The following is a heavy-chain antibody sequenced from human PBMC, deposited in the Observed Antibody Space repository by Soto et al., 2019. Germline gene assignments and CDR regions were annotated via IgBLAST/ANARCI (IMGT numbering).Heavy chain of an antibody. J-gene: IGHJ5*02. CDR2: IYYSGST. D-gene: IGHD4-17*01. CDR1: GGSISSSSYY. V-gene: IGHV4-39*01. CDR3: AGKGDYVLGWFSP. Sequence: SETLSLTCTVSGGSISSSSYYWGWILQPPGKGLEWIGSIYYSGSTYYNPSLKSRVTISVDTSKNQFSLKLSSVTAADTAVYYFAGKGDYVLGWFSPWGQGTLVTVSS.